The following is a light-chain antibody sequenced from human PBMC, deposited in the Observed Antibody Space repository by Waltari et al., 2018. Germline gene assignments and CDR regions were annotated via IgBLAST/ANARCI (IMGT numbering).Light chain of an antibody. V-gene: IGLV4-69*01. Sequence: QLVLTQSPSASASLGASVKLTCTLSRGHRSDAIAWHQQQPEKGPRYLMKVNSDGSHSKGDGIPDRFSGSSSGAERYLTISSLQSEDEADYYCQTGGHGIWVFGGGTKLTVL. CDR3: QTGGHGIWV. CDR1: RGHRSDA. CDR2: VNSDGSH. J-gene: IGLJ3*02.